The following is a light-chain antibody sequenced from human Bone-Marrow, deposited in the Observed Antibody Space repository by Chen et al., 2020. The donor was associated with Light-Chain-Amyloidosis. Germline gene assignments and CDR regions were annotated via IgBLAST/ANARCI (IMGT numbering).Light chain of an antibody. J-gene: IGLJ3*02. V-gene: IGLV6-57*01. CDR2: EDD. CDR3: QSYQGSSQGV. CDR1: SGSIATNY. Sequence: NFMLTQPHPVSESPGKTVIISCTRSSGSIATNYVQWYQQRPGSSPTTVIYEDDQRPSGVPDRFSGYIDRSSNAASLTISGRKTEDEADYYCQSYQGSSQGVFGGGTKLTVL.